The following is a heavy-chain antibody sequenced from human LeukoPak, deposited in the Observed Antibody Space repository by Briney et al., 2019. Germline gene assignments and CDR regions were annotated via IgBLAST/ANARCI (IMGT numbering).Heavy chain of an antibody. V-gene: IGHV4-59*01. CDR3: ARGGSYYWFDP. Sequence: PSETLSLTCTVSGGSISSYYWSWIRQPPGKGLEWIGYIYCSGSTNYNPSLKSRVTISVDTSKNQFSLKLSSVTAADTAVYYCARGGSYYWFDPWGQGTLVTVSS. CDR1: GGSISSYY. J-gene: IGHJ5*02. D-gene: IGHD1-26*01. CDR2: IYCSGST.